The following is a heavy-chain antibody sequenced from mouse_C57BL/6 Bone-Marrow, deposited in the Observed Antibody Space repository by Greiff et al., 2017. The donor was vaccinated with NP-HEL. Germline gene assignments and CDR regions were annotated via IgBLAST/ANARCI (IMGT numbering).Heavy chain of an antibody. J-gene: IGHJ3*01. CDR2: ISDGGSYT. CDR1: GFTFSSYA. V-gene: IGHV5-4*01. CDR3: ARDEDSWFAY. Sequence: EVMLVESGGGLVKPGGSLKLSCAASGFTFSSYAMSWVRQTPEKRLEWVATISDGGSYTYYPDNVKGRFTISRDNAKNNRYLQMSHLKSEDTAMYYCARDEDSWFAYWGQGTLVTVSA.